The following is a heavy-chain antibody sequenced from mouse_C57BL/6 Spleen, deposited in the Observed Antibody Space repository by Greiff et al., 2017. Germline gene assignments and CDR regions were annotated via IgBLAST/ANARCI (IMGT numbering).Heavy chain of an antibody. V-gene: IGHV5-4*01. CDR3: AREGYGSSYYAMDY. D-gene: IGHD1-1*01. Sequence: EVQGVEFGGGLVKPGGSLKLSCAASGFTFSSYAMSWVRQTPEKRLEWVATISDGGGYTYYPDNVKGRFTISRDNAKNNLYLQMSHLKSEDTAMYYCAREGYGSSYYAMDYWGQGTSVTVSS. CDR1: GFTFSSYA. J-gene: IGHJ4*01. CDR2: ISDGGGYT.